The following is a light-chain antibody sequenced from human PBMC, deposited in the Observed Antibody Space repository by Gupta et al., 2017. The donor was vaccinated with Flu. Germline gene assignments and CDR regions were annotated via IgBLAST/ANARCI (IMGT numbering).Light chain of an antibody. CDR2: DAS. J-gene: IGKJ4*01. Sequence: EIVLTQSPATLSLSPGERATLSCRASQSVSGYLAWYQQKAVQAPRLLIYDASTRVAGVPARFSGSGYGTELALSISSREPEDFAVYYCHQRSSWPPITFGGGTKVEI. CDR3: HQRSSWPPIT. CDR1: QSVSGY. V-gene: IGKV3-11*01.